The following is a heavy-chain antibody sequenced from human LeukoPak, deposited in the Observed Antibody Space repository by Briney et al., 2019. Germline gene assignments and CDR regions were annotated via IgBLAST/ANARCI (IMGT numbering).Heavy chain of an antibody. D-gene: IGHD5-24*01. J-gene: IGHJ4*02. CDR3: ARPRDGYNSPFFDY. CDR2: IYPGDSDT. V-gene: IGHV5-51*01. Sequence: GESLKISCKGSGYSFTSYWIGWGRQIPGKGLGWVGIIYPGDSDTRNSPSFQGQVTISADKSISTAYLQWSSLKPSDTAMYYCARPRDGYNSPFFDYWGQGTLVTVSS. CDR1: GYSFTSYW.